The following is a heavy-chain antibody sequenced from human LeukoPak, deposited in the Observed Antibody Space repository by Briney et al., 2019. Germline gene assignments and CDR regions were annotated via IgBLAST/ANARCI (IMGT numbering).Heavy chain of an antibody. CDR1: GGSFSGYY. Sequence: PSETLSLTCAVYGGSFSGYYWSWIRQPPGKGLEWIGEINHSGSTNYNPSLKSRVTISVDTSKNQFSLKLSSVTAADTAVYYCARKRRPDYWGQGTLVTVSS. J-gene: IGHJ4*02. V-gene: IGHV4-34*01. CDR2: INHSGST. CDR3: ARKRRPDY.